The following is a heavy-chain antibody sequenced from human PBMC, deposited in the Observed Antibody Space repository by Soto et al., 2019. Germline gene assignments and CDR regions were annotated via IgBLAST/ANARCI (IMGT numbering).Heavy chain of an antibody. CDR3: AKEGTSGLYYFDY. CDR2: ISGGGDTS. D-gene: IGHD6-19*01. CDR1: GFTFSNYA. Sequence: GGSLRLSCAVSGFTFSNYAISWVRQAPGKGLEWVSFISGGGDTSYYADSVKGRFTISRDNSRNTLYLQMNSLRAGDSAKYYCAKEGTSGLYYFDYWGPGTLVTVSS. J-gene: IGHJ4*02. V-gene: IGHV3-23*01.